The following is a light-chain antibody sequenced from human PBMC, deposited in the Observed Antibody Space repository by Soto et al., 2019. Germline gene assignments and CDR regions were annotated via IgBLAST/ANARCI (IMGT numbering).Light chain of an antibody. CDR1: SSDVGAYNY. J-gene: IGLJ3*02. V-gene: IGLV2-14*03. CDR2: DVS. CDR3: SSYTSSSTWV. Sequence: HSVLTQPASVSGSPGQSITISCTGTSSDVGAYNYVSWYQHHPGRAPKLMIYDVSNRPSGVSNRFSGSKSGNTASLTISGLQAEDETDYYCSSYTSSSTWVFGGGTKATVL.